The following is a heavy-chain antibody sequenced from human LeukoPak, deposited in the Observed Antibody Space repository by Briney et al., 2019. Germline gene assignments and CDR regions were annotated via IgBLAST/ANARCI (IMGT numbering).Heavy chain of an antibody. CDR1: GYTFTSYD. V-gene: IGHV1-8*03. CDR2: MNPNSGNT. CDR3: ARAGRWFGELFPY. D-gene: IGHD3-10*01. Sequence: ASVKVSCKASGYTFTSYDINWVRQATGQGLEWMGWMNPNSGNTGYAQKFQGRVTITRNTSISTAYMELSSLRSEDTAVYYCARAGRWFGELFPYWGQGTLVTVSS. J-gene: IGHJ4*02.